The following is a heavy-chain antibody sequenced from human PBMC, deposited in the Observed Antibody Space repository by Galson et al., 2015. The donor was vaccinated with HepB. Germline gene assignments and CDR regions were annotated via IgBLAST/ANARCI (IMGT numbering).Heavy chain of an antibody. V-gene: IGHV3-23*01. CDR1: GFTFSNCG. D-gene: IGHD6-19*01. CDR3: ARRDTSGYYYFDY. Sequence: LRLSCAASGFTFSNCGMSWVRQPPGKGLEWVSSIGTGGDTYYGDSLKGRFTISRDNSKNTLYLQLNSLRAEDTAVYFCARRDTSGYYYFDYWGQGTLVTVSS. CDR2: IGTGGDT. J-gene: IGHJ4*02.